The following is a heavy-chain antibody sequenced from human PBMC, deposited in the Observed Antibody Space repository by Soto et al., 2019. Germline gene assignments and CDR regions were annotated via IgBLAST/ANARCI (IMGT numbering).Heavy chain of an antibody. J-gene: IGHJ4*02. CDR3: ARRLFGSGWTLDS. CDR1: GASITTYY. V-gene: IGHV4-59*13. D-gene: IGHD6-19*01. CDR2: VYHTGST. Sequence: SETLSLTCDVSGASITTYYWSWIRQAPGKGLEWIGNVYHTGSTDYNSSLRSRVTISVDTSKNQFSLNMNSVPAADTAVYYCARRLFGSGWTLDSWGQGALVTVSS.